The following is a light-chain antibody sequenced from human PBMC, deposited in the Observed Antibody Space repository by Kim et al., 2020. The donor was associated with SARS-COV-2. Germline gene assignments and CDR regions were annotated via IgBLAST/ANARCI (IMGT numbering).Light chain of an antibody. CDR3: QQSNDYRPLT. V-gene: IGKV1D-13*01. CDR2: DAS. J-gene: IGKJ4*01. Sequence: GDTVTITCRASQGIRSDLAWYQQKPGHAPTILIYDASTLENGVPSRFSGSGSGTEFSLTISSLQSEDFATYYCQQSNDYRPLTFGGGTKV. CDR1: QGIRSD.